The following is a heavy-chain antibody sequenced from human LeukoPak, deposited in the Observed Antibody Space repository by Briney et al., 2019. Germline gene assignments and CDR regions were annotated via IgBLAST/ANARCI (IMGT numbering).Heavy chain of an antibody. D-gene: IGHD3-22*01. V-gene: IGHV5-51*01. Sequence: GESLKISCKGSGYVFSSYWIGWARQMPGKGLEWMGIIYPGDSDTIYSPSFQGQVTISAGKSISTAYLQWSSLKASDTAMYYCAPAGVVTPGSDAFDIWGQGTMVTVFS. CDR2: IYPGDSDT. J-gene: IGHJ3*02. CDR1: GYVFSSYW. CDR3: APAGVVTPGSDAFDI.